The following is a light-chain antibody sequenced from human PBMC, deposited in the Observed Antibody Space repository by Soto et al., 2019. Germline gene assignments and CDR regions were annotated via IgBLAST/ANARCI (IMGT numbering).Light chain of an antibody. V-gene: IGLV2-14*01. J-gene: IGLJ1*01. CDR2: EVN. Sequence: QSVLTQPASVSGSPGQSITISCTGTSSDVGAYNYVSWYQQHPGKAPKLMIYEVNYRPSGVSNRFSGSKSGNTASLTISGLXAEDEADYYCSSYTSRTTLAFGTGTKV. CDR1: SSDVGAYNY. CDR3: SSYTSRTTLA.